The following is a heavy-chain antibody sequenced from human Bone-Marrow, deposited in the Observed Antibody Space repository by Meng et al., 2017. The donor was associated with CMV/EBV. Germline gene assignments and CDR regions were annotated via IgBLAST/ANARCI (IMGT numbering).Heavy chain of an antibody. V-gene: IGHV1-18*01. CDR3: ARDRGPYQLLIHFDY. D-gene: IGHD2-2*01. CDR1: CYTFTSYG. J-gene: IGHJ4*02. CDR2: ISAYNGNT. Sequence: QRVKVGAEVKTPVASVRVSCKDSCYTFTSYGISWVRQAPGQGLEWMGWISAYNGNTNYAQKLQGRVTMTTDTSTSTAYMERRSLRSDDTAVYYCARDRGPYQLLIHFDYWGQGTLVTVSS.